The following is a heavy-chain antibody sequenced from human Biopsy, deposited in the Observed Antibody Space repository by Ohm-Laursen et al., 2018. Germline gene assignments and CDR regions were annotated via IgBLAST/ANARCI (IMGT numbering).Heavy chain of an antibody. V-gene: IGHV3-9*01. CDR1: GFKFDDYG. CDR2: ISWNSGSI. J-gene: IGHJ3*01. D-gene: IGHD3-9*01. CDR3: ARGYYDIGTGYHYDVFDF. Sequence: SLRLSCAASGFKFDDYGMNWVRQVPGKGLEWVSRISWNSGSIGYVDSVKGRFTISRDNAKNSLYLQMYSLKAEDTALYYCARGYYDIGTGYHYDVFDFWGRGTLVTVSS.